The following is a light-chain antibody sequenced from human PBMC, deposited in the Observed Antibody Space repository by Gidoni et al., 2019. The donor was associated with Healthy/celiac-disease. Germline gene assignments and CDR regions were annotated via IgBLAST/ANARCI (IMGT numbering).Light chain of an antibody. CDR1: QSGSSSY. J-gene: IGKJ3*01. Sequence: EIVLTQSPGTLSLSPGERATLTCRASQSGSSSYLAWYQQKPGQAPRLLIYGASSRATGIPDRFSGSGSGTDFTLTISRVEPEDFAVYYCQQYGSSPFXPXTKVDIK. CDR3: QQYGSSP. CDR2: GAS. V-gene: IGKV3-20*01.